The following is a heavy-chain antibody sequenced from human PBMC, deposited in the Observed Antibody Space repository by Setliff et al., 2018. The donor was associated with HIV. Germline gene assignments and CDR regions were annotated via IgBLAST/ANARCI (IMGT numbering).Heavy chain of an antibody. J-gene: IGHJ3*02. CDR3: ASHAPYTSSWNAAAFDI. Sequence: SETLSLTCTVSGGSISGYYWSWTRQPPGKGLEWIGYITYSGSTKYNPSLKSRVTISIDTSKNQFSLKLSSVTPADTAVYYCASHAPYTSSWNAAAFDIWGQGTMVTVSS. CDR1: GGSISGYY. CDR2: ITYSGST. V-gene: IGHV4-59*01. D-gene: IGHD6-13*01.